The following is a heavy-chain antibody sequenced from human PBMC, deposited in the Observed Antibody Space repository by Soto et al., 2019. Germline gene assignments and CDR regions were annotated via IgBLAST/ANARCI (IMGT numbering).Heavy chain of an antibody. CDR1: GGTFSSYT. Sequence: QVQLVQSGAEVKKPGSSVKVSCKASGGTFSSYTISWVRQAPGQGLEWMGRIIPILGIANYAQKFQGRVTITADKSTSTAYMELSSLRSEETAVYYCARARSVYYGSGSWVYGMDVWGQGTTVTVSS. CDR2: IIPILGIA. D-gene: IGHD3-10*01. CDR3: ARARSVYYGSGSWVYGMDV. J-gene: IGHJ6*02. V-gene: IGHV1-69*02.